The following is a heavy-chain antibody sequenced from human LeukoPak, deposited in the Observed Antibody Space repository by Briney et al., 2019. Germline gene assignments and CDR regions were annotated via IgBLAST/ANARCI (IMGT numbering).Heavy chain of an antibody. CDR3: ARFAPPRSDKEY. CDR2: ISSSSSYI. Sequence: PGGSLRLSCAASGFTFSTYSMNWVRQAPGKGLEWVSSISSSSSYIYYADSVRGRFTISRDNAKNSLFLQMNSLRAEDTAVYYCARFAPPRSDKEYWGQGTLVTVSS. V-gene: IGHV3-21*04. J-gene: IGHJ4*02. CDR1: GFTFSTYS.